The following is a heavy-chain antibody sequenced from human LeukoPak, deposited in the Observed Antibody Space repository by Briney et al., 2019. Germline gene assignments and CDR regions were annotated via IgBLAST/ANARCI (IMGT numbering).Heavy chain of an antibody. CDR2: ISHDGSNQ. V-gene: IGHV3-30-3*01. Sequence: PGGSLRLSCAVSGFTFTYYAMHWVRQAPGKGLEWVAVISHDGSNQQYADSVKGQVTISRDNSKSTLYLQMASLRAGDTAVYCCARQGDTGSRYFDYWGQGTLVTVSS. J-gene: IGHJ4*02. CDR1: GFTFTYYA. CDR3: ARQGDTGSRYFDY. D-gene: IGHD2-21*02.